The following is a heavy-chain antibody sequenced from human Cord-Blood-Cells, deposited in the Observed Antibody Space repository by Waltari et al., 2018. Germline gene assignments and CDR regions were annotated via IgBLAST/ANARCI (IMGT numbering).Heavy chain of an antibody. CDR2: ISGSGGST. Sequence: EVQLLECGGGLVQPGGSLRLSCAASGFTFRSYAMSWVRQAPGKGLEWVSAISGSGGSTYYADSVKGRFTISRDNSKNTLYLQMNSLRAEDTAVYYCAKDGPAAGRYKYWGQGTLVTVSS. CDR3: AKDGPAAGRYKY. J-gene: IGHJ4*02. V-gene: IGHV3-23*01. CDR1: GFTFRSYA. D-gene: IGHD6-13*01.